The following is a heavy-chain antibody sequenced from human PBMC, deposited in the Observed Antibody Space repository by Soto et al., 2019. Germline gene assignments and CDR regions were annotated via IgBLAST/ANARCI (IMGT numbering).Heavy chain of an antibody. CDR2: INPNSGGT. CDR1: GYTFTVYY. V-gene: IGHV1-2*02. D-gene: IGHD4-17*01. Sequence: ASVKVSCKASGYTFTVYYMHGVVRSPGQGLEWMGWINPNSGGTNYAQKFQGRVTMTRDTSISTAYMELSRLRSDDTAVYYCARRTTSYYYGMDVWGQGTTVTVSS. CDR3: ARRTTSYYYGMDV. J-gene: IGHJ6*02.